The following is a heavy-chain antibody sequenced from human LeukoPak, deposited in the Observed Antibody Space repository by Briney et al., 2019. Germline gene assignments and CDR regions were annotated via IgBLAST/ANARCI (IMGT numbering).Heavy chain of an antibody. D-gene: IGHD2-2*01. CDR3: ARQHKSAAVIDNAFDI. V-gene: IGHV1-3*01. CDR2: INAGNGDT. Sequence: ASVKVSCKTSGYTFTNYAMHWVRQAPGQRLKWMGWINAGNGDTKYPQKFQGRVTITRDTSASTAYMEVSSLRSVDTAVYYCARQHKSAAVIDNAFDIWGQGTMVTVSS. CDR1: GYTFTNYA. J-gene: IGHJ3*02.